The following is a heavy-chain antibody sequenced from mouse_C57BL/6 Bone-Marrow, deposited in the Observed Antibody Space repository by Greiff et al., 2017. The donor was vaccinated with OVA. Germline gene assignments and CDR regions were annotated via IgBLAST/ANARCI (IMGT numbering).Heavy chain of an antibody. J-gene: IGHJ2*01. CDR1: GFSLSTFGMG. D-gene: IGHD1-1*01. CDR2: TWLDDDK. V-gene: IGHV8-8*01. CDR3: ARIAGYYYGLFDY. Sequence: ESGPGILQPSQTLSLSCSFSGFSLSTFGMGVGWIRQPSGKGLEWLAHTWLDDDKYYNPALKSWLTISKDTSKNQVFLKIANVDTADTATYDCARIAGYYYGLFDYWGQGTTLTVSS.